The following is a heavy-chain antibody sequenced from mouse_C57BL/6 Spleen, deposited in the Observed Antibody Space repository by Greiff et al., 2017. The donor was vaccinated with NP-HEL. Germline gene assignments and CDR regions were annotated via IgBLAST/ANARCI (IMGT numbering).Heavy chain of an antibody. D-gene: IGHD1-1*01. CDR2: IHPNSGST. CDR1: GYTFTSYW. J-gene: IGHJ2*01. CDR3: ARDYGSLYYFDY. Sequence: QVQLQQPGAELVKPGASVKLSCKASGYTFTSYWMHWVKQRPGQGLEWIGMIHPNSGSTNYNEKFKSKATLTVAKSSSTAYMQLSSLTSEDSAVYYCARDYGSLYYFDYWGQGTTLTVSS. V-gene: IGHV1-64*01.